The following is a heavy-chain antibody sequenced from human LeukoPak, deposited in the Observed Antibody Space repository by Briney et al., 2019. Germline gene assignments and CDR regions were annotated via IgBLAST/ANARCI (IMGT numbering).Heavy chain of an antibody. Sequence: ASVKVSCKASGYTFTGYYMHWVRQAPGQGLEWMGWINPNSGGTNYAQKFQGRVTMTRDTSISTAYMELSRLRSDDTAVYYCSRVHVLRFLEWSPRRWFDPWGQGALVTVSS. V-gene: IGHV1-2*02. CDR2: INPNSGGT. D-gene: IGHD3-3*01. CDR1: GYTFTGYY. J-gene: IGHJ5*02. CDR3: SRVHVLRFLEWSPRRWFDP.